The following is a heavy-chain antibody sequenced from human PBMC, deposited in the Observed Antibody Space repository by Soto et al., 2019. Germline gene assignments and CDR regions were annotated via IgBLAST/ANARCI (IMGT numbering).Heavy chain of an antibody. Sequence: PGGSLRLSCGASGFTFSSYAMSWVRQAPGKGLEWVAVISYDGSNKYYADSVKGRFTISRDNSKNTLYLQMNSLRAEDTAVYYFAKGFESEITGVYWGLGTLVTVSS. CDR2: ISYDGSNK. CDR1: GFTFSSYA. CDR3: AKGFESEITGVY. V-gene: IGHV3-30*18. J-gene: IGHJ4*02. D-gene: IGHD1-20*01.